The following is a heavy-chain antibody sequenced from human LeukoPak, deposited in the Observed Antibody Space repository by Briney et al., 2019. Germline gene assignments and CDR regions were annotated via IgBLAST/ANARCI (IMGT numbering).Heavy chain of an antibody. CDR3: ARVGNWNYDPSDYFYYMDV. V-gene: IGHV1-8*03. CDR2: MNPNSGNT. CDR1: GYTFTSYD. J-gene: IGHJ6*03. Sequence: ASVKVSCKASGYTFTSYDINWVRQAPGQGLEGMGWMNPNSGNTVYAQKFQGRVTITRNTSISTAYMELSSLRSEDTAVYYCARVGNWNYDPSDYFYYMDVWGKGTTVTVSS. D-gene: IGHD1-7*01.